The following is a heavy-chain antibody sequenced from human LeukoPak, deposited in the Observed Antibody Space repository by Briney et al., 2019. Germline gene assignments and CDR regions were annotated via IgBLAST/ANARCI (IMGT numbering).Heavy chain of an antibody. CDR2: ISSDGSNE. CDR1: GFTFNRYA. V-gene: IGHV3-30*04. Sequence: GGSLRLSCAASGFTFNRYAMHWVRQAPAKGLEWVALISSDGSNEYYADSVKGRFTISRDNSKSTLSLQMNNLRTEDTAVFYCAREGPFNYVGLDYWGQGTLVTVSS. J-gene: IGHJ4*02. CDR3: AREGPFNYVGLDY. D-gene: IGHD4-11*01.